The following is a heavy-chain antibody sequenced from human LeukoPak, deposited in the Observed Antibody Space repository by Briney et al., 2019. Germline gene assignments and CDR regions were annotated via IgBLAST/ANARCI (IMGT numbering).Heavy chain of an antibody. V-gene: IGHV3-53*01. Sequence: ETLSLTCTVSGDGIDSDFYWGWVRQAPGKGLEWLSLIYVSGNTYYADSVRGRFTISRDNSKNTVYLQMDSLRAEDTAVYYCARDGSRRGFDYWGQGTLVTVSS. CDR2: IYVSGNT. CDR1: GDGIDSDFY. CDR3: ARDGSRRGFDY. D-gene: IGHD3-10*01. J-gene: IGHJ4*02.